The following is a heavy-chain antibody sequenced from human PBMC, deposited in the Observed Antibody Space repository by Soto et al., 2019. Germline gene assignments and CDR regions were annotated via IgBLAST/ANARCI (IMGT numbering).Heavy chain of an antibody. J-gene: IGHJ4*02. D-gene: IGHD3-10*01. CDR2: ISYDASNK. CDR3: AKAGYYYGSGSSY. V-gene: IGHV3-30*18. Sequence: QVQLVESGGGVVQPGRSLRLSCAASGFTFSSYGMHWVRQAPGKGLEWVAVISYDASNKYYADSVKGRCTISRDNSKNSLYLQMNSLRAEDTVVYYCAKAGYYYGSGSSYWGQGTLVTVSS. CDR1: GFTFSSYG.